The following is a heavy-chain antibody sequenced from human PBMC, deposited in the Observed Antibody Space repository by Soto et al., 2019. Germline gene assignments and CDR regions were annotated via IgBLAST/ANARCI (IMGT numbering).Heavy chain of an antibody. CDR1: GFTFSSYD. V-gene: IGHV3-64*01. D-gene: IGHD1-7*01. J-gene: IGHJ4*02. CDR2: ISSNGGTT. CDR3: VRRVSGNYDY. Sequence: EVQLAESGGGMVQPGGSLRLSCVASGFTFSSYDMHWVRQAPGKGLEYVSSISSNGGTTYYGNSVKGRFTISRDNYKNTLYLQMGSRRAEDMAVYYCVRRVSGNYDYWGQGTLVTVSS.